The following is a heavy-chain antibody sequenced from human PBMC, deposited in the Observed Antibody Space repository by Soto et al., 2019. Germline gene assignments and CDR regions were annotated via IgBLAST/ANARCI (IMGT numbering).Heavy chain of an antibody. V-gene: IGHV1-18*01. J-gene: IGHJ3*02. Sequence: ASVKVSCKASGYTFTSYRISWVRQAPGQGLEWMGWISAYNGNTNYAQKLQGRVTMTTDTSTSTAYMELRSLRSDDTAVYYCARARVPYDAFDIWGQGTMVTVSS. CDR2: ISAYNGNT. CDR1: GYTFTSYR. CDR3: ARARVPYDAFDI.